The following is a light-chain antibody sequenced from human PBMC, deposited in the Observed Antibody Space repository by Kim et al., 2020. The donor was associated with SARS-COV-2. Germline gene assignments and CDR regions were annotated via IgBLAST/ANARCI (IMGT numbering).Light chain of an antibody. J-gene: IGLJ3*02. Sequence: QTAPLTCTGNSNNVGNQGAAWLQQHQGHPPKLLSYRNNNRPAGISERFSASRSRNTASLTIIGLQVEDEADYYCSAWDSSLSAWVFGGGTQLTVL. CDR2: RNN. CDR3: SAWDSSLSAWV. CDR1: SNNVGNQG. V-gene: IGLV10-54*04.